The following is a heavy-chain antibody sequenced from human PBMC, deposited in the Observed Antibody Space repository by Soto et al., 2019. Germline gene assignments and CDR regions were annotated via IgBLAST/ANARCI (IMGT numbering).Heavy chain of an antibody. J-gene: IGHJ6*02. Sequence: ASVKVSCKASGYTFTSYGISWVRQAPGQGLDWMGWISAYNGNTKYAQDLQGRVTMTTDTSTNTAYMELRSLRSDDTAVYYCARFSGGSYNTYSFYYGMDVWGQGTTVTVSS. CDR2: ISAYNGNT. V-gene: IGHV1-18*01. D-gene: IGHD2-15*01. CDR3: ARFSGGSYNTYSFYYGMDV. CDR1: GYTFTSYG.